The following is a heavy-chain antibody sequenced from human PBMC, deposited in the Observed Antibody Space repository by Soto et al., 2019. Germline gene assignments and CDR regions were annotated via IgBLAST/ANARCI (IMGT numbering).Heavy chain of an antibody. CDR2: ISGSGTNT. CDR1: GFTFRGCA. J-gene: IGHJ6*03. CDR3: ARTPHPLPASDYVGNYIVV. V-gene: IGHV3-23*01. Sequence: EVQLLESGGGLVLPGGSLRLSCEASGFTFRGCAMSWVRQAPGKGPEWVSGISGSGTNTYYTDSVKGRFTVSRDDSKNILFLQMNSLRAEDTAVYYCARTPHPLPASDYVGNYIVVWGKGTTVTVSS. D-gene: IGHD4-17*01.